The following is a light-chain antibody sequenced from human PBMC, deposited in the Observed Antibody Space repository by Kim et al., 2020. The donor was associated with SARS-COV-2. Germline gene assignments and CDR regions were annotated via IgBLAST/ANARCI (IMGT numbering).Light chain of an antibody. Sequence: ELTQPPSVSGTPGQRVTISCSGSNSNIGSNTVNWYRQLPGTAPKLLIFSNDQRPSGVPDRFSGSKSGTSASLAIRGLQSEDETHYYCGAWDESLNGWVFGGGTKLTVL. CDR2: SND. CDR3: GAWDESLNGWV. J-gene: IGLJ3*02. CDR1: NSNIGSNT. V-gene: IGLV1-44*01.